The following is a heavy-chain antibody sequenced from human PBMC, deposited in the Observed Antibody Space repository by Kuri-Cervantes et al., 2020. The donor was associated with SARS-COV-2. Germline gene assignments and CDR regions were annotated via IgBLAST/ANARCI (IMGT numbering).Heavy chain of an antibody. Sequence: GESLKISCAASGFTFSDYDMNWVRQAPGKGLEWVSYISSSGSTIYYADSVKGRFTISRDNAKNSLYLQMNSLRAEDTAVYYCASAQLADYWGQGTLVTVSS. J-gene: IGHJ4*02. CDR3: ASAQLADY. CDR1: GFTFSDYD. V-gene: IGHV3-48*03. CDR2: ISSSGSTI. D-gene: IGHD6-13*01.